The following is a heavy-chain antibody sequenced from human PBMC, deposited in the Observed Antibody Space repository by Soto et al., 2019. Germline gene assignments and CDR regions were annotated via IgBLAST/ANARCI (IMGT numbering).Heavy chain of an antibody. D-gene: IGHD3-3*01. Sequence: QVQLVQSGAEVKKPGSSVKVSCKASGGTFSSYAISWVRQAPGQGLEWMGGIIPIFGTANYAQKFQGRVTITADESTSTAYMELSSLRSEDTAVYYCARDMRAPTIFGVVNDWFYPWGQGTLVTVSS. CDR1: GGTFSSYA. J-gene: IGHJ5*02. CDR3: ARDMRAPTIFGVVNDWFYP. V-gene: IGHV1-69*01. CDR2: IIPIFGTA.